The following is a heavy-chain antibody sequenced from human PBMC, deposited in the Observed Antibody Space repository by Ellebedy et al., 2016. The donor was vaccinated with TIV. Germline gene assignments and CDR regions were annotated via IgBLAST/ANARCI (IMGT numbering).Heavy chain of an antibody. Sequence: SETLSLXXAVYGGSFSGYYWSWIRQPPGKGLEWIGEINHSGSTNYNPSLKSRVTISVDTSKNQFSLKLSSVTAADSAVYYCASGYSSGWYHPYYMDVWGKGTTVTVSS. CDR1: GGSFSGYY. J-gene: IGHJ6*03. D-gene: IGHD6-19*01. CDR3: ASGYSSGWYHPYYMDV. CDR2: INHSGST. V-gene: IGHV4-34*01.